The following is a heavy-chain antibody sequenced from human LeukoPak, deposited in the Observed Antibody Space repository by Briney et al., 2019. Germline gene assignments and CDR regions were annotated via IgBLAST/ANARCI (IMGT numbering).Heavy chain of an antibody. CDR3: ARAPFIQNDYGGTFDY. D-gene: IGHD4-23*01. V-gene: IGHV4-38-2*02. CDR2: IYHSGSS. Sequence: PSETLSLTCTVSGRSISSYYWNWIRQPPGRGLEWIGSIYHSGSSYYNPSLKSRVTISIDTSKNQFSLRLSSVTATDTAVYYCARAPFIQNDYGGTFDYLGQGTLVTVSS. J-gene: IGHJ4*02. CDR1: GRSISSYY.